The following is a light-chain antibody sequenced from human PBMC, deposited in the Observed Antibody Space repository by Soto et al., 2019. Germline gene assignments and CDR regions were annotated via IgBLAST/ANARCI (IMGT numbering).Light chain of an antibody. Sequence: QSVLTQPPSASGTPGQRVTISCSGSSSNIGSNYVYWYQQLPGTAPKLLIYSNNQRPSGVPDRFSGYKSGTSASLAISGLRSEDEADYFCAAWDDSLSRAVFGGGTQLTVL. J-gene: IGLJ7*01. V-gene: IGLV1-47*02. CDR1: SSNIGSNY. CDR3: AAWDDSLSRAV. CDR2: SNN.